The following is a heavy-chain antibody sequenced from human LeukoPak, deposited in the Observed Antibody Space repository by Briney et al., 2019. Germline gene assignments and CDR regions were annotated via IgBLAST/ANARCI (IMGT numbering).Heavy chain of an antibody. J-gene: IGHJ4*02. CDR2: IWYDGSNK. CDR3: ARAGGRGSYYSYFDY. D-gene: IGHD1-26*01. Sequence: PGGPLRLSCAASGFTFSSYGMHWVRQAPGKGLEWVAVIWYDGSNKYYADSVKGRFTISRDNSKNTLYLQMNSLRAEDTAVYYCARAGGRGSYYSYFDYWGQGTLVTVSS. CDR1: GFTFSSYG. V-gene: IGHV3-33*08.